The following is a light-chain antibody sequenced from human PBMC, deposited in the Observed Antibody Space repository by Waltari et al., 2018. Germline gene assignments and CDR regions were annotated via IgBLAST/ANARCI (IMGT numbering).Light chain of an antibody. V-gene: IGLV2-14*01. CDR2: EVS. CDR3: SSYAGNDLVI. Sequence: QSALPQPASVSGSPGQSIPISGPGTSSDVGGYNYFSWYQQHPGKAPKLMIYEVSNRPSGLSNRFSGSKSGNTASLTISELQAEDEADYYCSSYAGNDLVIFGGGTKLTVL. J-gene: IGLJ2*01. CDR1: SSDVGGYNY.